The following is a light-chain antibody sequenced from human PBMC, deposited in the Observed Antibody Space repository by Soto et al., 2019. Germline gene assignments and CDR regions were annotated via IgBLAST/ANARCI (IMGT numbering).Light chain of an antibody. CDR3: AAWDDSLNGRV. CDR2: DDS. Sequence: SYELTQPPSVSVAPGQTARIACGGNNIGTKSVHWYQQKPGQAPVLVVYDDSDRPSGIPERFSGSKSGTSASLAISGLQSEDEADYYCAAWDDSLNGRVFGGGTKLTVL. V-gene: IGLV3-21*02. J-gene: IGLJ3*02. CDR1: NIGTKS.